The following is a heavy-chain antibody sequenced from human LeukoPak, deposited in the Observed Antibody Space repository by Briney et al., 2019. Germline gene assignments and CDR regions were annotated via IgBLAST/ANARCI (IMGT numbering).Heavy chain of an antibody. CDR1: RFTFSTYW. CDR2: INSDGSST. CDR3: AKSSPPPLRD. V-gene: IGHV3-74*01. J-gene: IGHJ1*01. Sequence: GGSLRLSCAASRFTFSTYWMHWVRQAPGKGLVWVSRINSDGSSTGYADSVKGRFTISRDNSNNTLYLQMNSLRAEDTAVYYCAKSSPPPLRDWGRGTLVTVSS.